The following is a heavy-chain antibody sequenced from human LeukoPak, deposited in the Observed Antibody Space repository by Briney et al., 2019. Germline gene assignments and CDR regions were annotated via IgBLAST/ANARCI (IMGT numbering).Heavy chain of an antibody. CDR1: GFTFSSYG. CDR3: AKDPHYRCSYFSRGEY. J-gene: IGHJ4*02. Sequence: GGSLRLSCAASGFTFSSYGMHWVRQAPGKGLEWVAVISYDGSNKYYADSVKGRFTISRDNSKNTLYLQMNSLRAEDTAAYYCAKDPHYRCSYFSRGEYWGQGTLVTVSS. V-gene: IGHV3-30*18. CDR2: ISYDGSNK. D-gene: IGHD5-18*01.